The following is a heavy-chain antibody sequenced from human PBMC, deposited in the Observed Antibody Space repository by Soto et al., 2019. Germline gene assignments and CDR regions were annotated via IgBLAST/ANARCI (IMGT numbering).Heavy chain of an antibody. V-gene: IGHV1-18*04. CDR2: INAYNGNT. J-gene: IGHJ3*02. CDR3: ARSSSAAGTFDI. CDR1: HYIFTSYG. Sequence: ASVKVSCKASHYIFTSYGLTWVRRAPGQGLEWMGWINAYNGNTNYAQNFQGRLTMTTDASTSTAYLEVRSLTSDDPAVYYCARSSSAAGTFDIWGQGTMVTVSS. D-gene: IGHD2-2*01.